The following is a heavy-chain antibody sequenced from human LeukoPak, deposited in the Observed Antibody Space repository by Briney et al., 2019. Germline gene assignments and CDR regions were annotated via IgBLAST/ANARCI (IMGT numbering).Heavy chain of an antibody. V-gene: IGHV3-30*04. D-gene: IGHD5-24*01. Sequence: PGGSLRLSCAASGFTFSSYAMHWVRQAPGKGLEWVAVISYDGSNKYYADSVKGRFTISRDNSKNTLYLQMNSLRAEDTAVYYCARGEFLDGYNLADFDYWGRGTLVTVSS. CDR1: GFTFSSYA. CDR2: ISYDGSNK. CDR3: ARGEFLDGYNLADFDY. J-gene: IGHJ4*02.